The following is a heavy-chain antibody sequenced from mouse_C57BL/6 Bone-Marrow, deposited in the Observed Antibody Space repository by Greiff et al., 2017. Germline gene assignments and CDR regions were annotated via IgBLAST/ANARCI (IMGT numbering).Heavy chain of an antibody. J-gene: IGHJ3*01. D-gene: IGHD1-1*01. CDR3: ARGDYYGREALFAY. Sequence: EVQLQESGAELVKPGASVKLSCTASGFNIKDYYMHWVKQRTEQGLEWIGRIDPEDGETKYAPKFQGKATITADTSSNTAYLQLSSLTSEDTAVYYCARGDYYGREALFAYWGQGTLVTVSA. CDR2: IDPEDGET. CDR1: GFNIKDYY. V-gene: IGHV14-2*01.